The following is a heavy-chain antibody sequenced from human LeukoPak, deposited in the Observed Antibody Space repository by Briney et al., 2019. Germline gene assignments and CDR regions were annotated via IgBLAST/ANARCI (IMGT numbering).Heavy chain of an antibody. V-gene: IGHV4-34*01. J-gene: IGHJ4*02. CDR1: GGSFSGYY. Sequence: PSETLSLTCAVYGGSFSGYYWSWIRQPPGKGLEWIGEINHSGSINYNPSLKSRVTISVDTSKNQFSLKLSSVTAADTAVYYCARQAEDDYVWGSYRPMYYFDYWGQGTLVTVSS. CDR2: INHSGSI. CDR3: ARQAEDDYVWGSYRPMYYFDY. D-gene: IGHD3-16*02.